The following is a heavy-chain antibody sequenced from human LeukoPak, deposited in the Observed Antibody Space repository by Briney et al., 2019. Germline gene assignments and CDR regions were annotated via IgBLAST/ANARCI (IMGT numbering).Heavy chain of an antibody. J-gene: IGHJ4*02. Sequence: GGSLRLSCAASGFTFSSYAMSWVRQAPGKGLEWVSAISGSGDSTYYADSVKGRFTISRDNSKNTLYLQMNSLRAEDTAVYYCAKDREMYDYGGYFDYWGQGTLVTVSS. CDR1: GFTFSSYA. CDR3: AKDREMYDYGGYFDY. CDR2: ISGSGDST. V-gene: IGHV3-23*01. D-gene: IGHD4-23*01.